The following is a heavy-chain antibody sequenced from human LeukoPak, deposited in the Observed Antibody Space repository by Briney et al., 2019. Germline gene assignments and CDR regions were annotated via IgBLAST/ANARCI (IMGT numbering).Heavy chain of an antibody. CDR1: GGSLSGYY. D-gene: IGHD6-13*01. Sequence: SETLSLXCAVYGGSLSGYYCRWIRQPPGKWLEWVGDIKHSGSTNYNPSLKGRVTISVDTSKNQFSLKLSSVTAADTAVYYCTRGLIGSAAGFDYWGQGTLVTVSS. V-gene: IGHV4-34*01. J-gene: IGHJ4*02. CDR2: IKHSGST. CDR3: TRGLIGSAAGFDY.